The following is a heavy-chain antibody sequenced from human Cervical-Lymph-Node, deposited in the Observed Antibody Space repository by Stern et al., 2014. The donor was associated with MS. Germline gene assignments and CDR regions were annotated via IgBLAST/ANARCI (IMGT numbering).Heavy chain of an antibody. CDR1: GYRFTDYF. Sequence: VQLLESGAEVKKPGASVKVSCRTSGYRFTDYFIHWVRQAPGQGLEWVGMIDPRDGTRSFAQKFQGRVTMTRDTSASTVFMDLGSLRSEDTAVYYCAKVLGRTSDFFDNWGQGTLVTVSS. V-gene: IGHV1-46*01. D-gene: IGHD1-26*01. CDR3: AKVLGRTSDFFDN. CDR2: IDPRDGTR. J-gene: IGHJ4*02.